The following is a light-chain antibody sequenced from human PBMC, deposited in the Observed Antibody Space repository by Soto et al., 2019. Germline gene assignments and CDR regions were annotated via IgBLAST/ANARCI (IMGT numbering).Light chain of an antibody. J-gene: IGLJ2*01. CDR3: ISYAGSNNLV. Sequence: QSALTQPPSASGSPGQSVTISCTGTSSDVGGYNYVSWYQQHPGKAPKLMIYEVSKRPSGVPDRFSGSKSGNTASLTVSGLQAEDEADYYCISYAGSNNLVFGGGTTLTVL. V-gene: IGLV2-8*01. CDR2: EVS. CDR1: SSDVGGYNY.